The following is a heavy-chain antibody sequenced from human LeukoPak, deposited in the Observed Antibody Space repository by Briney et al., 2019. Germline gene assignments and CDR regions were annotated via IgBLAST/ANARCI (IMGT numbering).Heavy chain of an antibody. CDR3: TTYYYGSGNYYSPNTIFDH. J-gene: IGHJ4*02. D-gene: IGHD3-10*01. CDR2: ININIAGGTS. CDR1: VSTSTNAY. Sequence: GGSLRLSCRASVSTSTNAYMSWVRQAPGKGLEWVGRININIAGGTSDYAAPVKGRFTISRDDSKNTLFLQMESLEIDDTAIYYCTTYYYGSGNYYSPNTIFDHWGQGTLVTVSS. V-gene: IGHV3-15*01.